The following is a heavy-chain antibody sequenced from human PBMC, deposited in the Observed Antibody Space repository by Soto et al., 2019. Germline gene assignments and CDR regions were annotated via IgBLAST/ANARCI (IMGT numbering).Heavy chain of an antibody. D-gene: IGHD6-13*01. CDR1: GFTFSAYV. J-gene: IGHJ4*02. CDR3: AKLTAA. CDR2: ITSSGGGT. V-gene: IGHV3-23*01. Sequence: SLRLSCAASGFTFSAYVMSWVRQAPGKGLEWVSSITSSGGGTDYADSVKGRFNVSRDNSRNTVYLQMNSLRDEDTALYYCAKLTAAWGQGTLVTVSS.